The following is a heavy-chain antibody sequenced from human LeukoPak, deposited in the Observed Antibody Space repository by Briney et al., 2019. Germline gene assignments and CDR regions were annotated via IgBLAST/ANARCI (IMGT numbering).Heavy chain of an antibody. Sequence: ASVKVSCKASGYTFTGYYMHWVRQAPGQGLEWMGWINPNSGGTNYAQKFQGRVTMTRDTSISTAYMELSRLRSDDTAVYYCAREVLTIFGVSDYWGQGTLVTVSS. V-gene: IGHV1-2*02. CDR3: AREVLTIFGVSDY. CDR1: GYTFTGYY. J-gene: IGHJ4*02. D-gene: IGHD3-3*01. CDR2: INPNSGGT.